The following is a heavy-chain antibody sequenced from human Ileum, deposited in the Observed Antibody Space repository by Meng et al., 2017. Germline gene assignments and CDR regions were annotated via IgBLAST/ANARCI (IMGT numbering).Heavy chain of an antibody. V-gene: IGHV4-39*07. D-gene: IGHD5-24*01. J-gene: IGHJ5*02. CDR2: FYYSGST. Sequence: LQLQVDGPVPVKPSAPLSLPCTGSGGPISINRYSWGWSRQPPGKGLEWIGCFYYSGSTYYKSSLKSRVTISGDTSKNQFSLKLSSVTAADTAVYYLATFIRGRPWFDPWGQGTLVTVSS. CDR3: ATFIRGRPWFDP. CDR1: GGPISINRYS.